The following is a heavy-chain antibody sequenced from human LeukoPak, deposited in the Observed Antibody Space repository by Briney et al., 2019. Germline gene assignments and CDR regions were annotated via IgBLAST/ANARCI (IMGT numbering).Heavy chain of an antibody. CDR2: IYYSGST. CDR3: ARVTGYMIEDYFDY. Sequence: PSETLSLTCTVSGGSISSSSYYWGWIRQPPGKGLEWIGSIYYSGSTYYNPSLKSRVTISVDTSENQFSLRLSSVTAADTAVYYCARVTGYMIEDYFDYWGQGTLVTVSS. CDR1: GGSISSSSYY. D-gene: IGHD3-22*01. V-gene: IGHV4-39*07. J-gene: IGHJ4*02.